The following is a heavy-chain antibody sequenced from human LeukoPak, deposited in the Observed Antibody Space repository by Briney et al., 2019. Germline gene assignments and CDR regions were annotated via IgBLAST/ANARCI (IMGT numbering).Heavy chain of an antibody. CDR1: GFTVSSNS. Sequence: GGSLRLSCTVSGFTVSSNSMSWVRQAPGKGLEWVSFIYSDNTHYSDSVKGRFTISRDNSKNTLYLQMNSLRAEDTAVYYCAKGSGLYYDSSGYYYVFRYYYYYYMDVWGKGTTVTVSS. D-gene: IGHD3-22*01. J-gene: IGHJ6*03. CDR2: IYSDNT. V-gene: IGHV3-53*01. CDR3: AKGSGLYYDSSGYYYVFRYYYYYYMDV.